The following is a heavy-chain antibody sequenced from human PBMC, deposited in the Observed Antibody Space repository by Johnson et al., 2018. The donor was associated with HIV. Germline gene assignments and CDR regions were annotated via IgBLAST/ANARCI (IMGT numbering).Heavy chain of an antibody. CDR1: GFKYAA. Sequence: VQLVESGGGLVQPGGSLRVSCAASGFKYAASGLAFSNYAVKWVSHTPGGESTFYADSVKGRFIITRDNSKDTLFMQMNNLRVEDTALYYCAKGDHWHSSVYVGERGRTGDAFDMWGQGTMVIVSS. D-gene: IGHD3-22*01. CDR2: TPGGEST. CDR3: AKGDHWHSSVYVGERGRTGDAFDM. V-gene: IGHV3-23*04. J-gene: IGHJ3*02.